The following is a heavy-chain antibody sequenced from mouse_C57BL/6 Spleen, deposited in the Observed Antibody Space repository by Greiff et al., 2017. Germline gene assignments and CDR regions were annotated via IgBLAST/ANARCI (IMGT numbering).Heavy chain of an antibody. D-gene: IGHD4-1*01. Sequence: EVQLQQSGPELVKPGASVKISCKASGYTFTDYYMNWVKQSHGKSLEWIGDINPNNGGTSYNQKFKGKATLTVDKSSSTAYMELRSLTSEDSAVXYCARSGSLGALNWDDYFDYWGQGTTLTVSS. V-gene: IGHV1-26*01. CDR3: ARSGSLGALNWDDYFDY. CDR2: INPNNGGT. CDR1: GYTFTDYY. J-gene: IGHJ2*01.